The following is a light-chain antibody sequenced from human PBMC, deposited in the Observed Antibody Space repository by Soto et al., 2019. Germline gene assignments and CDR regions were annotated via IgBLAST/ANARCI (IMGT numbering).Light chain of an antibody. CDR2: GAS. CDR3: QQYDNWPPLT. Sequence: EIVMTQSPATLSVSPGERATLPCRASQSVSSSLAWYQQKPGQPPRLLNYGASTRATDIPARFSGSGSGTEFTLTISSLQSEDSAVYYCQQYDNWPPLTFGGGTKVDIK. J-gene: IGKJ4*01. CDR1: QSVSSS. V-gene: IGKV3-15*01.